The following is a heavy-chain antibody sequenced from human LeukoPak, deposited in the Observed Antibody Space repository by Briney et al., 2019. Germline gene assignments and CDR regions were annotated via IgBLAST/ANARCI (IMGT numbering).Heavy chain of an antibody. V-gene: IGHV1-2*02. CDR2: INPNSGGT. CDR3: AKTYYDILTGYNIRDAFDI. CDR1: GYTFSAYY. Sequence: ASVKVSCKASGYTFSAYYIQWVRQAPGQGLEWMGWINPNSGGTNYAQKFQGRVTMTRDTSIRTAYMEVSRLRSDDTAVYFCAKTYYDILTGYNIRDAFDIWGQGTMVTVSS. J-gene: IGHJ3*02. D-gene: IGHD3-9*01.